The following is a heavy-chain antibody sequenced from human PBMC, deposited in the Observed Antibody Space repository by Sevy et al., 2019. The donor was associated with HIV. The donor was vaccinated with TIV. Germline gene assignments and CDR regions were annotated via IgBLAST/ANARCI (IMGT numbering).Heavy chain of an antibody. CDR2: ISDDSRYI. CDR1: GFTFRTYS. CDR3: ARDFTIYGVVSGIDY. Sequence: GGSLRLSCAASGFTFRTYSMNWVRQAPGKGLEWLSSISDDSRYIYYSDSVKGRFAISRVNAKNLLYLQMNNLRVEDTAIYYSARDFTIYGVVSGIDYWGQGNLVTVSS. D-gene: IGHD3-3*01. V-gene: IGHV3-21*04. J-gene: IGHJ4*02.